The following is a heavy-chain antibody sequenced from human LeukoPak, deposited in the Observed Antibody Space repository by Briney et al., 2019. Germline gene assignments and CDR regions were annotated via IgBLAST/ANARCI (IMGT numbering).Heavy chain of an antibody. J-gene: IGHJ4*02. Sequence: GGSLRLSCTASGFTFRNYAMHWVRQAPGKGLEWVAFIRFDGSQIFYAESVKGRFTSPRDNSKNTVYLQMNSLRPEDTAVFYCARGGRNLVLRFLEWLLADYWGQGTLVTVSS. D-gene: IGHD3-3*01. CDR2: IRFDGSQI. CDR1: GFTFRNYA. V-gene: IGHV3-30*02. CDR3: ARGGRNLVLRFLEWLLADY.